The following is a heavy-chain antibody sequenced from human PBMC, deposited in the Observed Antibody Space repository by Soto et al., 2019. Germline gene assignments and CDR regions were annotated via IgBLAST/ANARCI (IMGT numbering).Heavy chain of an antibody. CDR1: GFTFSSYA. Sequence: PGGSLRLSCAASGFTFSSYAMSWVRQAPGKGLEWVSAISGSGGSTYYADSVKGRFTISRDNSKNTLYLQMKSLRAEDTAVYYCAKFRIADRPTYYYYGMDVWGQGTTVTVSS. V-gene: IGHV3-23*01. CDR2: ISGSGGST. CDR3: AKFRIADRPTYYYYGMDV. J-gene: IGHJ6*02. D-gene: IGHD6-6*01.